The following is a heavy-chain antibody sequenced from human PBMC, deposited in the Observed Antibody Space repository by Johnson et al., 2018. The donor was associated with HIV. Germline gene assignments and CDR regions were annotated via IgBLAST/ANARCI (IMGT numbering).Heavy chain of an antibody. CDR2: INWNGGTT. D-gene: IGHD3-22*01. J-gene: IGHJ3*01. Sequence: MLLVESGGGEVRPGGSLRLSCAASGFSFDDYGMSWVRQAAGKGLEWVSGINWNGGTTSYDDSVKGRFTASRNNANNSLYLQMNVLRDEDTALYYCARGLRDSSGHPFAFDFWGHGTMVTVSS. CDR3: ARGLRDSSGHPFAFDF. CDR1: GFSFDDYG. V-gene: IGHV3-20*04.